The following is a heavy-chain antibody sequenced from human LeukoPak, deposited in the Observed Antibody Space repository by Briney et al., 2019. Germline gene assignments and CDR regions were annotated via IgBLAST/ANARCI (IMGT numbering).Heavy chain of an antibody. J-gene: IGHJ4*02. CDR1: GFTFDDYG. CDR3: ARSSLYSYGLQY. Sequence: PGGSLRLSCAASGFTFDDYGMSWVRQAPGKGLEWVSAINWNGGSTGYADSVKGRFTISRDNAKNSLYLQMNSLRTEDTALYYSARSSLYSYGLQYWGQGILVTVSS. D-gene: IGHD5-18*01. V-gene: IGHV3-20*04. CDR2: INWNGGST.